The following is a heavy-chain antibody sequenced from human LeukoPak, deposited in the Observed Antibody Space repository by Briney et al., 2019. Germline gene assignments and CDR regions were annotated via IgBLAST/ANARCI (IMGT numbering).Heavy chain of an antibody. CDR1: GYTFVVYY. CDR3: PREYGASEH. Sequence: ASVKVSCKASGYTFVVYYLHWVRQAPGQGLEWMAWIDPYTGNTHDAQKFQGRITVNRDTSVSTTYTELSWLTSDDPARYYCPREYGASEHWGQGTLVTVSS. V-gene: IGHV1-2*02. J-gene: IGHJ4*02. D-gene: IGHD4/OR15-4a*01. CDR2: IDPYTGNT.